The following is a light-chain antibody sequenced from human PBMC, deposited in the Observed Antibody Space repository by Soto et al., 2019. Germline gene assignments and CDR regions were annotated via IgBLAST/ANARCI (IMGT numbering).Light chain of an antibody. CDR2: DAS. Sequence: EIVLTQSPATPSLSPGGRATLSCRASQSVSSYLAWYQQKPGQAPRLLIYDASSRATGVPARFSGSGSGTDFTLSISSLEPEDFAVYYCQQRSNWPLTFGGGTKVEIK. J-gene: IGKJ4*01. CDR3: QQRSNWPLT. V-gene: IGKV3-11*01. CDR1: QSVSSY.